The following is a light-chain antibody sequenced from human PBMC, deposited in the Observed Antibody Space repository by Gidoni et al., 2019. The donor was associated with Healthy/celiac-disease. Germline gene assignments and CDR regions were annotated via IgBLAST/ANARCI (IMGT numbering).Light chain of an antibody. CDR1: SSDVGGYNY. V-gene: IGLV2-14*03. CDR3: SSYTSSSTVV. CDR2: DVS. J-gene: IGLJ2*01. Sequence: QSALTQPASVSGSPGLSITISCTGPSSDVGGYNYVSWYQQHPGKAPKLMIYDVSNRPSGVSNRFSGSKSGNTASLTISGLQAEDEADYYCSSYTSSSTVVFGGGTKLTVL.